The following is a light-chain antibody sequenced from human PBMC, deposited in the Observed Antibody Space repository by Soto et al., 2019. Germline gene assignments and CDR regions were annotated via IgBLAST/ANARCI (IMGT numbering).Light chain of an antibody. J-gene: IGKJ2*01. CDR2: AGS. Sequence: DIQMTQSPSSLSASVGDRVTITCRASQSISSYLNWYQQKPGKAPKLLIYAGSSLQSGVPSRFSGRGSGADFTLTISSLQPEDFATYYCQQNYSIPVTFGRATKLEIK. V-gene: IGKV1-39*01. CDR3: QQNYSIPVT. CDR1: QSISSY.